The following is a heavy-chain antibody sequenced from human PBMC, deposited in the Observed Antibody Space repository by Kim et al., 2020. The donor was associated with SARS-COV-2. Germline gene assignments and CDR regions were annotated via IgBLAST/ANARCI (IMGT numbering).Heavy chain of an antibody. D-gene: IGHD1-26*01. CDR3: AKGHTETIGGIDY. V-gene: IGHV3-23*01. CDR1: GFTFSNYA. Sequence: GGSLRLSCAASGFTFSNYAMSWVRQAPGMGLEWVSSISDSGGSTYYADSVKGRFTFSRDNSKNTLYLQMNSLRAEDTALYYCAKGHTETIGGIDYWGQGTLVTVSS. J-gene: IGHJ4*02. CDR2: ISDSGGST.